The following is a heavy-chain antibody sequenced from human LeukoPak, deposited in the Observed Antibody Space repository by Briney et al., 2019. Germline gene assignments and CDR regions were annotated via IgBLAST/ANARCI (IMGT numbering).Heavy chain of an antibody. CDR1: GFIFSNAW. CDR3: ARDMWIQITGRDNMDV. J-gene: IGHJ6*03. Sequence: GGSLRLSCAASGFIFSNAWMNWVRQAPGKGLEWVSSISSSSSYIYYADSVKGRFTISRDNAKNSLYLQMNSLRAEDTAVYYCARDMWIQITGRDNMDVWGKGTTVTVSS. V-gene: IGHV3-21*01. CDR2: ISSSSSYI. D-gene: IGHD5-18*01.